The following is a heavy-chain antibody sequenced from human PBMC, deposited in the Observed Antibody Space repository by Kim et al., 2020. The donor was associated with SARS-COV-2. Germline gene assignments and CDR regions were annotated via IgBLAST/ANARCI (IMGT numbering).Heavy chain of an antibody. CDR2: IIPIFGTA. CDR1: GGTFSSYA. Sequence: SVKVSCKASGGTFSSYAISWVRQAPGQGLEWMGGIIPIFGTANYAQKFQGRVTITADESTSTAYMELSSLRSEDTAVYYCAAPSRRMAARPDDAFDIWGQGTMVTVSS. D-gene: IGHD6-6*01. J-gene: IGHJ3*02. CDR3: AAPSRRMAARPDDAFDI. V-gene: IGHV1-69*13.